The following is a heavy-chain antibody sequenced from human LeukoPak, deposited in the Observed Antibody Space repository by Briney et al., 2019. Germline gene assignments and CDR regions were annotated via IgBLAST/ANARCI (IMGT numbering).Heavy chain of an antibody. V-gene: IGHV1-46*01. CDR1: GYTFTSYY. CDR3: ARESLWFANAFDI. Sequence: ASVKVSCKASGYTFTSYYMHWVRQAPGQGLEWMGIINPSGGSTSYAQKFQGRVTMTRDMSTSTVYMELSSLRSDDTAVYYCARESLWFANAFDIWGQGTMVTVSS. CDR2: INPSGGST. D-gene: IGHD3-10*01. J-gene: IGHJ3*02.